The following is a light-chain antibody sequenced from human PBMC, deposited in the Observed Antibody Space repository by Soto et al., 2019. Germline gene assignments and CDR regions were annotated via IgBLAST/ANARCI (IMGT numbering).Light chain of an antibody. CDR1: QSVSSN. J-gene: IGKJ2*01. CDR2: GAS. V-gene: IGKV3-15*01. CDR3: QQYNNWPRGT. Sequence: EIVMTQSPATLSVSPGERATLSCRASQSVSSNLDWYQQKPGRAPRLLIYGASTRAAGIPARFSVSGSGTEFTLTISSLQSEDFAVYYCQQYNNWPRGTFGQGTKLEIK.